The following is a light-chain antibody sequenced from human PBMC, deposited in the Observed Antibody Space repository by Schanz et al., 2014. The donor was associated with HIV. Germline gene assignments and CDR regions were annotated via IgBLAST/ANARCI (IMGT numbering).Light chain of an antibody. V-gene: IGLV2-14*03. Sequence: QSVLTQPASVSGSPGQSITISCTGTSNDVGGYIFVSWYQQHPGKAPKLIIYDVSNRPSGVSNRFSGSKSGITASLTISGLQAEDEADYYCSSYTTSSTLVFGGGTKLTVL. J-gene: IGLJ2*01. CDR1: SNDVGGYIF. CDR3: SSYTTSSTLV. CDR2: DVS.